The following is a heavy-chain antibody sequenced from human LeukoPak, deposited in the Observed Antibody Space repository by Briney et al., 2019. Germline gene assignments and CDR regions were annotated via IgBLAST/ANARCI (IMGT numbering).Heavy chain of an antibody. CDR3: AASSHSGSYRAY. Sequence: SETLSLTCSVSGGSISYYYWSWIRQPPGKGLEWIGYSHGSGESNYNPSLQSRVIISRDTSKNQFSLNLMSVTAADTAVYYCAASSHSGSYRAYWGQGTPVTVSS. J-gene: IGHJ4*02. D-gene: IGHD3-10*01. CDR1: GGSISYYY. CDR2: SHGSGES. V-gene: IGHV4-59*08.